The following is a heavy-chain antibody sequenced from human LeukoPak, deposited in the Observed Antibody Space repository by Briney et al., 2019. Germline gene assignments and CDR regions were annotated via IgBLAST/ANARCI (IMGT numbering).Heavy chain of an antibody. V-gene: IGHV3-30*04. Sequence: GGSLRLSCAASGFTFSSYAMHWVRQAPGKGLEWVAVISYDGSNKYYADSVKGRFTISRDNAKNSLYLQMNSLRAEDTAVYYCARTASDGYYYIDFDYWGQGTLVTVSS. CDR3: ARTASDGYYYIDFDY. CDR2: ISYDGSNK. CDR1: GFTFSSYA. D-gene: IGHD3-22*01. J-gene: IGHJ4*02.